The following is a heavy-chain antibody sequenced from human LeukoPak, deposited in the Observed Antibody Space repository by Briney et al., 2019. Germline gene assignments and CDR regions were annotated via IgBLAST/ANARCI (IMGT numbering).Heavy chain of an antibody. CDR3: ARDGANTFGGVIVTQNFDY. J-gene: IGHJ4*02. V-gene: IGHV7-4-1*02. D-gene: IGHD3-16*02. CDR1: GYTFTSYA. Sequence: APVKVSCKASGYTFTSYAMNWVRQAPGQGLEWMGWINTNTGNPMYAQGFTGRFVFSLDTSVNTAYLQISSLKAEDTAVYYCARDGANTFGGVIVTQNFDYWGQGTLVTVSS. CDR2: INTNTGNP.